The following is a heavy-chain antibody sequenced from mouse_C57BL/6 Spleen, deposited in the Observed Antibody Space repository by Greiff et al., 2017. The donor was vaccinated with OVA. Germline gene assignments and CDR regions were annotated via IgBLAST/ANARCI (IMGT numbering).Heavy chain of an antibody. Sequence: VQLQQSGAELVRPGASVKLSCTASGFTIKDAYMPWVKQRPEQGLEWIGWFDPENGDTEYASKFQGKATITADTSSNTAYLQLSSLTSEDTAVYYCSTYGNFAYWGQGTLVTVSA. CDR3: STYGNFAY. V-gene: IGHV14-4*01. CDR1: GFTIKDAY. J-gene: IGHJ3*01. D-gene: IGHD2-1*01. CDR2: FDPENGDT.